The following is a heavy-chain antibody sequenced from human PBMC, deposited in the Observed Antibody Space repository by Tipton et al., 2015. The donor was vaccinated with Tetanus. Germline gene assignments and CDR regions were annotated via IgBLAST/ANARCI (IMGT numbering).Heavy chain of an antibody. V-gene: IGHV5-51*01. CDR2: IDPRDSEA. CDR3: ARHVLSNSMGPRKSRQYYIDY. Sequence: QLVQSGADVKKPGESLKISCQGSGYNFSHHSIGWVRQMPGKGLEWVGIIDPRDSEATYGPSFRGQVTISVDKSMKTAYLQWNSLKASDTAIYYCARHVLSNSMGPRKSRQYYIDYWGQGTLVTVSS. D-gene: IGHD4-11*01. CDR1: GYNFSHHS. J-gene: IGHJ4*02.